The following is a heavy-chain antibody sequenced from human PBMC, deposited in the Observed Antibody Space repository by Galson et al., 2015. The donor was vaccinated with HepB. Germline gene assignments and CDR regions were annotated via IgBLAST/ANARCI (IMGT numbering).Heavy chain of an antibody. CDR2: VTSGGGKN. Sequence: SLRLSCAASGFTFNSYAMAWVRQAPGKGLEWVSVVTSGGGKNIFADSLAGRVFVSREQSRNTLYLQTSSLRADDTAVYYCVTTVRGINYWGQGTLLTVSS. J-gene: IGHJ4*02. CDR1: GFTFNSYA. V-gene: IGHV3-23*01. D-gene: IGHD3-10*01. CDR3: VTTVRGINY.